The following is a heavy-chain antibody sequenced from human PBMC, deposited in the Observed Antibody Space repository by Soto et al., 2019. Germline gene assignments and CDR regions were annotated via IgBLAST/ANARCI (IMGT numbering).Heavy chain of an antibody. V-gene: IGHV3-23*01. D-gene: IGHD1-26*01. Sequence: PGGSLRLSCAASGFTFSNYAMSWVRQAPGKGLEWVSVFSGDTDITYYADSVKGRFTISRDNSKNTLYLQMNSLRAEDTAVYYCAKDQVGAFFIRMDVWGQGTTVTVSS. CDR3: AKDQVGAFFIRMDV. CDR1: GFTFSNYA. CDR2: FSGDTDIT. J-gene: IGHJ6*02.